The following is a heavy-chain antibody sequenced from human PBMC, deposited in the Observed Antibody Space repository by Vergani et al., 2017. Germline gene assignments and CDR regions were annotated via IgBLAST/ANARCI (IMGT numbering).Heavy chain of an antibody. CDR3: AREKGKGWFGEFGAFDI. Sequence: EVQLVESGGGLVQPGGSLRLSCAASGFTVSSNYMSWVRQAPGKGLEWVSVIYSGGSTYYADSVKGRFTISRDNSKNTLYLQMNSLRAEDTAVYYCAREKGKGWFGEFGAFDIWGQGTMVTVSS. V-gene: IGHV3-66*02. D-gene: IGHD3-10*01. CDR2: IYSGGST. J-gene: IGHJ3*02. CDR1: GFTVSSNY.